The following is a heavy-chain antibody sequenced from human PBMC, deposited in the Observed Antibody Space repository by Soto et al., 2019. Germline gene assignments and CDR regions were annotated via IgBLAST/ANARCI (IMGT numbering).Heavy chain of an antibody. CDR1: GGSVNGYY. D-gene: IGHD3-3*01. V-gene: IGHV4-34*01. CDR3: ATRITVFGLMIPPLDP. J-gene: IGHJ5*02. Sequence: PSETLSLTCAVYGGSVNGYYWNWIRQPPGKGLEWIGEINHTGGTHYNPSLKSRVTMSVDTSKNQFSLRLSSVTASDTAIYYCATRITVFGLMIPPLDPWAQGTQVTVSS. CDR2: INHTGGT.